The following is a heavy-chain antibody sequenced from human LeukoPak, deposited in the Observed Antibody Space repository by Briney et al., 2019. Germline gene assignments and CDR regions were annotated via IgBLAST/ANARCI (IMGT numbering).Heavy chain of an antibody. J-gene: IGHJ4*02. CDR2: IYYSGST. V-gene: IGHV4-59*01. D-gene: IGHD6-19*01. CDR3: ARSGIAVAVVSVGFDY. Sequence: PSETLSLTCTVSGGSISSYYWSWIRQPPGKGLEWIGYIYYSGSTNYNPSLKSRVTISVDTSKNQFSLKLSSVTAADTAVYYCARSGIAVAVVSVGFDYWGQGTLVTVSS. CDR1: GGSISSYY.